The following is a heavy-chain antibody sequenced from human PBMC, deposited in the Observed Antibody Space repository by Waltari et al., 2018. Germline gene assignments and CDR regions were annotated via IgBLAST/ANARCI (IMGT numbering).Heavy chain of an antibody. CDR2: INTIGDTI. D-gene: IGHD3-3*01. Sequence: DVQLVGSGGALVQPGVSLSLSCAASGFTFSTYDFNWVRQAPGKGLEWISYINTIGDTIYYADSVKGRFTISRDNTKNSLYLQLNSLRAEDTAVYYCARFRFFDY. CDR1: GFTFSTYD. CDR3: ARFRFFDY. J-gene: IGHJ4*01. V-gene: IGHV3-48*03.